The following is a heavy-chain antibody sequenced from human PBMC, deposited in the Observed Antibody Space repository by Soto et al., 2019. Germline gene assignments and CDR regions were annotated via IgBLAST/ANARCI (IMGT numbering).Heavy chain of an antibody. Sequence: PSETLSLTCIVSGGSISSSSYSWAWIRQPPGKGLEWIGYIYYSVSTNYNPSLKSRVTISVDTPKNQFSLKLSSVTAADTAVYYCARSPMIVDAAHQFDYWGQGTLVTVSS. J-gene: IGHJ4*02. CDR3: ARSPMIVDAAHQFDY. D-gene: IGHD3-22*01. CDR2: IYYSVST. CDR1: GGSISSSSYS. V-gene: IGHV4-39*07.